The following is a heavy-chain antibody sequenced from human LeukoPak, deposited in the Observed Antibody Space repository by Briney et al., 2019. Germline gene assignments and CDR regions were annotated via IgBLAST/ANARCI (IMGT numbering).Heavy chain of an antibody. CDR3: VRKNQDFNAAFDI. J-gene: IGHJ3*02. CDR2: TYSDGNT. D-gene: IGHD1-14*01. V-gene: IGHV3-53*01. CDR1: GFTVSNNY. Sequence: QPGGSLRLSCAASGFTVSNNYMSWVRQAPGKGLEWVSITYSDGNTNYAVSVKGRFTISRDTSQNTLSLQMNSLRAEDTAVYYCVRKNQDFNAAFDIWGQGTVVTVSS.